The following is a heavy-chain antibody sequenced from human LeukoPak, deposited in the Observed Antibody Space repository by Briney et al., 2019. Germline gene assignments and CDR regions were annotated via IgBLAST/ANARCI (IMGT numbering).Heavy chain of an antibody. CDR1: GFTFSSYA. CDR3: ANDSSSADYGDYSDY. CDR2: ISGSGGST. J-gene: IGHJ4*02. V-gene: IGHV3-23*01. D-gene: IGHD4-17*01. Sequence: GGSLRLSCAASGFTFSSYAMSWVRQAPGKGLEWVSAISGSGGSTYYADSVKGRFTISRDNSKNTLYLQMNSLRAEDTAVYYCANDSSSADYGDYSDYWGQGTLVTVSS.